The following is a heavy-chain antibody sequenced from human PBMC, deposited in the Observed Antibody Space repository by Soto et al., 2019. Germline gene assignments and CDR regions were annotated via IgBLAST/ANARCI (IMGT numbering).Heavy chain of an antibody. V-gene: IGHV3-23*01. CDR3: AKGRGGSGSLTPRVDF. Sequence: EVQLLESGGGLVQPGGSLRLSCAASGLTFNNYAMTWVGQAPGKGLEWVSAISGGGDTTSYADSVKGRFTVSRDGSKNTLYLQMSSLRAEDTALYYCAKGRGGSGSLTPRVDFWGQGTLVTVSS. J-gene: IGHJ4*02. CDR2: ISGGGDTT. CDR1: GLTFNNYA. D-gene: IGHD3-10*01.